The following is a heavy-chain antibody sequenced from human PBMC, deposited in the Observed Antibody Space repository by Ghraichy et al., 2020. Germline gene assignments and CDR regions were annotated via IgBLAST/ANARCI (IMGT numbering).Heavy chain of an antibody. CDR3: ARDRAYCNSTSCYYYGMDA. CDR1: GGSINSYY. V-gene: IGHV4-59*01. CDR2: INYSGST. Sequence: SETLSLTCTVSGGSINSYYWSWIRQPPEKGLAWIGYINYSGSTTYNPSLKSRVTISVETSKNQFSLKLTSVTAAATAVYYCARDRAYCNSTSCYYYGMDAWGQGTTVTYSS. D-gene: IGHD2-2*01. J-gene: IGHJ6*02.